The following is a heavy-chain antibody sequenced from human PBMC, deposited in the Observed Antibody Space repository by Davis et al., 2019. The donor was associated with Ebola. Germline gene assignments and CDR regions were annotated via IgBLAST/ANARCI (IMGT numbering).Heavy chain of an antibody. Sequence: MPSETLSLTCTVSGGSVNTGDYYWTWIRQRPGKGLEWMGCIHYSGTSYYNPSLQSRVTMSVDTSKNQFSLNLSFVTAADTAVYYCARGRDPYKNGYWGRGTLVTVSS. J-gene: IGHJ4*02. CDR3: ARGRDPYKNGY. V-gene: IGHV4-31*03. CDR1: GGSVNTGDYY. D-gene: IGHD5-24*01. CDR2: IHYSGTS.